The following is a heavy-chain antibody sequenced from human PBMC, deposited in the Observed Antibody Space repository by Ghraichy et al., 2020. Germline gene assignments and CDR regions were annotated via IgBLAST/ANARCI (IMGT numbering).Heavy chain of an antibody. Sequence: GGSLRLSCVGSGFTFSSYSMNWVRQSPGKGLEWVSYITSSSSFRSYTDSVKGRFTISRDNGQNTLYLQMNSLRDEDRAVYYCARGSPVGRFYYYGGMDVWGQGTTVTVSS. CDR2: ITSSSSFR. D-gene: IGHD1-26*01. CDR1: GFTFSSYS. CDR3: ARGSPVGRFYYYGGMDV. J-gene: IGHJ6*02. V-gene: IGHV3-48*02.